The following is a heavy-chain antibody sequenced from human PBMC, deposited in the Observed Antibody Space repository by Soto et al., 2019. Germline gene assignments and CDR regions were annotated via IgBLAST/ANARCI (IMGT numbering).Heavy chain of an antibody. CDR3: ASVSYGSGSYYAFDI. Sequence: SDTLSLTCAVYGGSFSGYYWSWIRQPPGKGLEWIGEINHSGSTNYNPSLKSRVTISVDTSKNQFSLKLSSVTAADTAVYYCASVSYGSGSYYAFDIWGQGTMVTVSS. D-gene: IGHD3-10*01. CDR2: INHSGST. CDR1: GGSFSGYY. J-gene: IGHJ3*02. V-gene: IGHV4-34*01.